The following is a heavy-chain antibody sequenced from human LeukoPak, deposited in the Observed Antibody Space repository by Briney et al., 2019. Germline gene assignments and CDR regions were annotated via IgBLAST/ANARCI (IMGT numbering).Heavy chain of an antibody. J-gene: IGHJ4*02. CDR2: IRYDGSNK. CDR3: AKDKLLWFGESSYYFDY. CDR1: GFTFSIYG. Sequence: GGSLRLSCAASGFTFSIYGMHWVRQAPGKGLEWVAFIRYDGSNKYYADSVKGRFTISRDNSKNTLYLQMNSLRAEDTAVYYCAKDKLLWFGESSYYFDYWGQGTLVTVSS. D-gene: IGHD3-10*01. V-gene: IGHV3-30*02.